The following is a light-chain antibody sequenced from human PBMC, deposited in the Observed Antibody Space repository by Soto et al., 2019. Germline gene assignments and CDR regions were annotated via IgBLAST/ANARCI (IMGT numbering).Light chain of an antibody. CDR3: ETWDSNTHV. CDR2: LESSGSY. Sequence: QSVLTQSSSASASLGSSVKLTCTLSSGHSSYIIAWHQQQPGKAPRYLMKLESSGSYNKGSGVPDRFSGSSSGADRYLTISNLQFEDEADYYCETWDSNTHVFGGGTKLTVL. J-gene: IGLJ3*02. V-gene: IGLV4-60*02. CDR1: SGHSSYI.